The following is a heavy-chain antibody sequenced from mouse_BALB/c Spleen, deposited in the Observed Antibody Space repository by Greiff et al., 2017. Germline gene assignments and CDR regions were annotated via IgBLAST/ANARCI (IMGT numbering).Heavy chain of an antibody. J-gene: IGHJ3*01. CDR3: VRNWFAY. CDR2: IWSGGST. V-gene: IGHV2-2-2*01. Sequence: VMLVESGPGLVQPSQSLSITCTVSGFSLTSYGVHWVRQSPGKGLEWLGVIWSGGSTDYNAAFISRLSISKDNSKSQVFFKMNSLQADDTAIYYCVRNWFAYWGQGTLVTVSA. CDR1: GFSLTSYG.